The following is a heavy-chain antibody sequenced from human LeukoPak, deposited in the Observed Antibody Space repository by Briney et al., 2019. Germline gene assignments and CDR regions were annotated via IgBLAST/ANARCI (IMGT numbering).Heavy chain of an antibody. V-gene: IGHV3-48*01. J-gene: IGHJ4*02. CDR1: GFTFSSYS. CDR3: AKGDSGSLLDLFDY. D-gene: IGHD1-26*01. Sequence: GGSLRLSCAASGFTFSSYSMNWVRQAPGKGLEWVSYISSSSGNIYYADSVKGRFTISRDNAKTSLYLQMNSLRAEDTALYYCAKGDSGSLLDLFDYWGQGTLVTVSS. CDR2: ISSSSGNI.